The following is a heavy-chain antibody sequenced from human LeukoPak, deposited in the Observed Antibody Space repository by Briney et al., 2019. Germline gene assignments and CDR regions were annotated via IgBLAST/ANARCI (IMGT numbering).Heavy chain of an antibody. CDR2: IKDSGST. J-gene: IGHJ4*02. CDR3: ARGYYYGSGSYYRLYYFDY. D-gene: IGHD3-10*01. V-gene: IGHV4-34*01. Sequence: SETLSLTCAVYGGSFSGYYWSWIRQPPGKGLEWIGEIKDSGSTNYNPSLKSRVTISVDTSKNQFSLKLSSVTAADAAVYYCARGYYYGSGSYYRLYYFDYWGQGTLVTVSS. CDR1: GGSFSGYY.